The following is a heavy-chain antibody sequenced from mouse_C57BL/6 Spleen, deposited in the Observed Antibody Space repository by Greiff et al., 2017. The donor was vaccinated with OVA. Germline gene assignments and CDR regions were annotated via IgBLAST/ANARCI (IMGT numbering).Heavy chain of an antibody. CDR2: ISDGGSYT. D-gene: IGHD2-1*01. CDR3: ARDGNYGDY. CDR1: GFTFSSYA. Sequence: VQLQQSGGGLVKPGGSLKLSCAASGFTFSSYAMSWVRQTPEKRLEWVATISDGGSYTYYPDNVKGRFTISRDNAKNNLYLQMSHLKSEDTAMYYCARDGNYGDYWGQGTTLTVSS. J-gene: IGHJ2*01. V-gene: IGHV5-4*01.